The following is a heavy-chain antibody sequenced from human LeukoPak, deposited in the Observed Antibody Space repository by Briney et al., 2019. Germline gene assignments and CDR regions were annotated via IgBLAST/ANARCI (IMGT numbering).Heavy chain of an antibody. CDR3: ARGGTTGTTPHNWFDP. J-gene: IGHJ5*02. V-gene: IGHV1-18*01. D-gene: IGHD1-1*01. Sequence: ASVKVSCKASGYTLTSYGISWVRQAPGQGLEWMGWISAYNGNTNYAQKLQGRVTMTTDTSTSTAYMELRSLRSDDTAVYYCARGGTTGTTPHNWFDPWGQGTLVTVSS. CDR1: GYTLTSYG. CDR2: ISAYNGNT.